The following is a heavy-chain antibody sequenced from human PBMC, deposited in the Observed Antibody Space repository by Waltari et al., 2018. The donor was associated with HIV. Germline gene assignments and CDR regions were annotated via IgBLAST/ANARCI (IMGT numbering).Heavy chain of an antibody. CDR3: ARDFRSPKGDFDY. D-gene: IGHD1-26*01. CDR1: GFSLHSYC. Sequence: EVHLVDSGGGPVQPGGSRRLSCAASGFSLHSYCMHWVREAPGKVLVWVSRIKLDGSTTTYADSVKGRFTISRDNAKRTLYLQMSSLRAEDTAMYYCARDFRSPKGDFDYWGQGTLVSVSS. J-gene: IGHJ4*02. CDR2: IKLDGSTT. V-gene: IGHV3-74*01.